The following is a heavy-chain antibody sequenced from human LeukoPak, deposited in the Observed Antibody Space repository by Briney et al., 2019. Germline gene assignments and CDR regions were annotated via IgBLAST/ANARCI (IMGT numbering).Heavy chain of an antibody. J-gene: IGHJ3*02. CDR1: GFTFSDYY. CDR2: ISSSGSTI. D-gene: IGHD3-9*01. CDR3: ARGGYDILTGYYKIWGAFDI. Sequence: GGSLRLSCAASGFTFSDYYMSWIRQAPGKGRGWVSYISSSGSTIYYADSVKGRFTISRDNAKNSLYLQMNSLRAEDTAVYYCARGGYDILTGYYKIWGAFDIWGQGTMVTVSS. V-gene: IGHV3-11*01.